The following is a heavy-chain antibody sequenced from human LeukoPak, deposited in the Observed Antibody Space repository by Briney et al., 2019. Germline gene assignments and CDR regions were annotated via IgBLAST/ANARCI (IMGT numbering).Heavy chain of an antibody. Sequence: SSEALSLTCTVSGGSIFSYYWSWIRQPPGKGLEWMGYIYYSGSTNYNPSLKSRVTISVDTSKNQFSLRVSSVTAADTAVYYCARHLNNCGDDCYIFDYWGQGTLVTVSS. CDR3: ARHLNNCGDDCYIFDY. D-gene: IGHD2-21*01. V-gene: IGHV4-59*08. J-gene: IGHJ4*02. CDR2: IYYSGST. CDR1: GGSIFSYY.